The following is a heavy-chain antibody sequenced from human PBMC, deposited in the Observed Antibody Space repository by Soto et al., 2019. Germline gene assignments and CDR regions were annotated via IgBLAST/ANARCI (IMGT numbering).Heavy chain of an antibody. CDR3: VRGLAVKRRYYLDY. D-gene: IGHD6-19*01. CDR1: GGSISSGDYY. CDR2: IYYTGNT. J-gene: IGHJ4*02. Sequence: PSETLSLTCTFSGGSISSGDYYWSWVRQPPGKDLEYIGYIYYTGNTYYNPSLNSRVTISVDTSKNQFSLKLSSVTAADTALYFCVRGLAVKRRYYLDYWGQGTLVTVSS. V-gene: IGHV4-30-4*01.